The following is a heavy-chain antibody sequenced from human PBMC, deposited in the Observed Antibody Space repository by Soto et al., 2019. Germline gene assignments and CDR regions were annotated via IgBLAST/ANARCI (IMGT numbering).Heavy chain of an antibody. Sequence: EVQLVESGGGLVQPGGSLRLSCAASGFTFNAYWMTWVRQAPGKGLEWVANIKEDRSEKYYVDSVKGRLTISRDNAKNSLYLQMNSLRDEDTAVYYCATGARSSWPYWGQGTLVTVSS. V-gene: IGHV3-7*01. D-gene: IGHD6-13*01. CDR2: IKEDRSEK. J-gene: IGHJ4*02. CDR3: ATGARSSWPY. CDR1: GFTFNAYW.